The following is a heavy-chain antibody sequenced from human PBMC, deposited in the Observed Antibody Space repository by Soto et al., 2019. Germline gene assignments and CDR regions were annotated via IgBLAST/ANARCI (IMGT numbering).Heavy chain of an antibody. J-gene: IGHJ4*02. Sequence: GASVKVSCKASGFTFTSSAMQWVRQARGQRLEWIGWIVIGSGNTNYAQKFQERVTITRDMSTSTAYMELSSLRSEDTAVYYCAAVSLGSGYDSPRKVSHYYFDYWGQGTLVTVSS. D-gene: IGHD5-12*01. CDR1: GFTFTSSA. CDR2: IVIGSGNT. V-gene: IGHV1-58*02. CDR3: AAVSLGSGYDSPRKVSHYYFDY.